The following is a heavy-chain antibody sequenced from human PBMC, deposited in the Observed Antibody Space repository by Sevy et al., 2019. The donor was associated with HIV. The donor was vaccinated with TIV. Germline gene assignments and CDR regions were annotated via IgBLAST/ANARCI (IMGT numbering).Heavy chain of an antibody. Sequence: GGSLRLSCAASGFSFTSYSMNWVRQAPGKGLEWVSRINSDGSNTNYADSVKGRFTTSRDNAKNTVYLQMNSLRADDTALYFCGREMISMVPGVPDAFDIWGHGTMVTVSS. CDR3: GREMISMVPGVPDAFDI. CDR2: INSDGSNT. D-gene: IGHD3-10*01. J-gene: IGHJ3*02. V-gene: IGHV3-74*01. CDR1: GFSFTSYS.